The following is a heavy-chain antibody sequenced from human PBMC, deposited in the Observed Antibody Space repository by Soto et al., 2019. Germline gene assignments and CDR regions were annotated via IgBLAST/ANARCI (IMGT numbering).Heavy chain of an antibody. V-gene: IGHV3-74*01. J-gene: IGHJ4*02. CDR1: GFTLSSYW. Sequence: GSLRLSCADSGFTLSSYWKHWFRQSPGKGLVWVSRINSEGSSTTYAGSVKGRFTISRDIAKNTLYLQMNSLRAEDTAVYYCVFTFGEVIPTIGYWGQVSVFTLS. CDR3: VFTFGEVIPTIGY. CDR2: INSEGSST. D-gene: IGHD3-16*02.